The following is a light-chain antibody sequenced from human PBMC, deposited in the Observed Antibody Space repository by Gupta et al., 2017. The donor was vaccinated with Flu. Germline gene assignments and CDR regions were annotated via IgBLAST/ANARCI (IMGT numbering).Light chain of an antibody. CDR1: TGAATGTPY. CDR3: LVYYPGTCV. V-gene: IGLV7-43*01. J-gene: IGLJ3*02. Sequence: QTVVTQEPSLTVSPGGTVPLTCASSTGAATGTPYPNWFQQKPGQAPRALLYSATNKHSWTPARFSGSVPGGKAALTLSGVQPEDEADYYCLVYYPGTCVFGGGTKLTVL. CDR2: SAT.